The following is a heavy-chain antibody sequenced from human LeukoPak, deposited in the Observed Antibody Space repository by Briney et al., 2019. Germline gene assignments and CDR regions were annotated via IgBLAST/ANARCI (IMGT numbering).Heavy chain of an antibody. J-gene: IGHJ2*01. Sequence: ASVKVSCKASGYTFTGYYMHWVRQAPGQGLEWMGWINPNSGGTNYAQKFQGRVTMTRDTSISTAYMELSRLRSDDTAVYYCASRASSVTTRGWYFDLWAVAPWSLSPQ. V-gene: IGHV1-2*02. CDR2: INPNSGGT. D-gene: IGHD4-17*01. CDR1: GYTFTGYY. CDR3: ASRASSVTTRGWYFDL.